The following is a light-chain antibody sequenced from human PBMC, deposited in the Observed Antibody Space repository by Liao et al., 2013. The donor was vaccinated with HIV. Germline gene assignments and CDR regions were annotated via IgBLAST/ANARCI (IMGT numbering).Light chain of an antibody. Sequence: SYVLTQPPSVSVAPGKTANITCGGNNIGSKSVHWYQQKPGQAPVLVIYKDIERPSGIPERFSGSNSGNTATLTISGTQAMDEADYYCQAWDSSTVVFGGGTKLTVL. CDR1: NIGSKS. J-gene: IGLJ3*02. V-gene: IGLV3-21*01. CDR3: QAWDSSTVV. CDR2: KDI.